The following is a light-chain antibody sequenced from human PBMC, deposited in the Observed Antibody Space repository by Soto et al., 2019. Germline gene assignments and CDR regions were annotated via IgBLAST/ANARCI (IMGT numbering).Light chain of an antibody. CDR2: DVT. CDR1: SSDVGGYNY. Sequence: QSVLTQPASVSGSPGQSITISCTGTSSDVGGYNYVSWYQQHPGKAPKLMIYDVTDRPSGVSSRFSGSKSGNTASLTISGLQAEDEADYYFSSYTSTSTYVFGTGTKVTVL. V-gene: IGLV2-14*01. CDR3: SSYTSTSTYV. J-gene: IGLJ1*01.